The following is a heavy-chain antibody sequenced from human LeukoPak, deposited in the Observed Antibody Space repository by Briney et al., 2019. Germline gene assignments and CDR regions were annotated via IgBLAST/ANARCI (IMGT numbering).Heavy chain of an antibody. J-gene: IGHJ5*02. V-gene: IGHV4-39*07. D-gene: IGHD6-6*01. CDR3: ARERRSSSLLDWFDP. CDR2: IYYSGST. CDR1: GGSISSSSYY. Sequence: PSETLSLTCTVSGGSISSSSYYWGWIRQPPGKGLEWIGSIYYSGSTYYNPSLRSRATISVDTSKNQFSLKLSSVTAADTAVYYCARERRSSSLLDWFDPWGQGTLVTVSS.